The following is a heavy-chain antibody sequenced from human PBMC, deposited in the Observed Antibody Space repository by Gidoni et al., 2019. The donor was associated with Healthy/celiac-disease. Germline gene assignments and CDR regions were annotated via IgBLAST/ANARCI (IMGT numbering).Heavy chain of an antibody. CDR3: ARESGYYYYGMDV. J-gene: IGHJ6*02. CDR1: GFTFSSYS. V-gene: IGHV3-48*01. CDR2: ISSSSSTI. Sequence: EVQLVESGGGLVQPGGSLRLSCAASGFTFSSYSMNWVRQAPGKGLEWVSYISSSSSTIYYADSVKGRFTISRDNAKNSLYLQMNSLRAEDTAVYYCARESGYYYYGMDVWGQGTTVTVSS.